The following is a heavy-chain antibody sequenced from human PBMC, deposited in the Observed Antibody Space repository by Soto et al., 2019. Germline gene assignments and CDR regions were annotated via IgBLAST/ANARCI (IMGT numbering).Heavy chain of an antibody. CDR3: LGVGKNYYYGRDV. D-gene: IGHD3-16*01. CDR1: GGSISSYY. J-gene: IGHJ6*02. CDR2: IYYSGST. Sequence: PSETLSLTCTVFGGSISSYYWSWIRQPPGKGLEWIGYIYYSGSTNYNPSLKSRVTISVDTSKNQFSLKLSSVTAADTAVYYCLGVGKNYYYGRDVWGQGTTVT. V-gene: IGHV4-59*08.